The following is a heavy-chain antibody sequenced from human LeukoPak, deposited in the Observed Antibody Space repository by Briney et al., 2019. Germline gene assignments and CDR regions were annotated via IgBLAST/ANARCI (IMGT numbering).Heavy chain of an antibody. J-gene: IGHJ3*02. CDR2: ISWNSGSI. D-gene: IGHD6-19*01. CDR3: AKSESSGWPIDAFDI. CDR1: GFTFDDYA. Sequence: PGGSLRLSCAASGFTFDDYAMHWARQAPGKGPEWVSGISWNSGSIGYADSVKGRFTISRDNAKNSLYLQMNSLRAEDMALYYCAKSESSGWPIDAFDIWGQGTMVTVSS. V-gene: IGHV3-9*03.